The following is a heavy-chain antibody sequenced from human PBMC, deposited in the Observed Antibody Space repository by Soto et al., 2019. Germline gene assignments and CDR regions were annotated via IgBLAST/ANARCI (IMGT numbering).Heavy chain of an antibody. D-gene: IGHD3-3*01. CDR1: GYTFTDYG. CDR3: ARISQSDFWSGYYSFFDY. J-gene: IGHJ4*02. Sequence: QVHLVQSGAEVEKPGASVKVSCKASGYTFTDYGISWVRQAPGQGLQWMGWITAFNGNTKYAQQFQGRVTMTTDTSTSTAYMELRSLESDDTAVYSCARISQSDFWSGYYSFFDYWGQGTLGTVAA. V-gene: IGHV1-18*01. CDR2: ITAFNGNT.